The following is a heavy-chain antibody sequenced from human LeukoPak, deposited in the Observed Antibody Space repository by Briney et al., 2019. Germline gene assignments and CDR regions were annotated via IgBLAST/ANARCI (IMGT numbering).Heavy chain of an antibody. J-gene: IGHJ5*02. CDR2: IKQDGSVK. Sequence: GGSLRLSCAASGFTFSSYWMSWVRQAPGKGLEWVANIKQDGSVKYYAESMKGRFTISRDNAKNTLYLQMNSLTAEDTAVYYCARDLYSGSYSWPFDPWGQGTLVSVSS. CDR1: GFTFSSYW. V-gene: IGHV3-7*03. D-gene: IGHD1-26*01. CDR3: ARDLYSGSYSWPFDP.